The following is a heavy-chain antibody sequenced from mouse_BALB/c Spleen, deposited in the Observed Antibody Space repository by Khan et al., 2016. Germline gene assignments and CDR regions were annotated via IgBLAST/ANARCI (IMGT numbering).Heavy chain of an antibody. CDR1: GFTFSNYW. CDR3: TSGNYY. J-gene: IGHJ2*01. CDR2: IRLKSNNYAT. D-gene: IGHD2-1*01. V-gene: IGHV6-6*02. Sequence: EVKREESGGGLVQPGGSMKLSCVASGFTFSNYWMNWVRQSPEKGLEWVAEIRLKSNNYATHYAESVKGRFTISRDDYKSSVYRQMNNLRAEDTGIYYCTSGNYYWGQGTTLTVSS.